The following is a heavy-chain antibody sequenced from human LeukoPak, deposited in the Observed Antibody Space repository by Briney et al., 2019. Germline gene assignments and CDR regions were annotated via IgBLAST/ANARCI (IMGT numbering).Heavy chain of an antibody. CDR2: IKHDGSED. J-gene: IGHJ4*02. Sequence: GGSLRLSCAASGFAFSSYWMTWVRQAPGKGLEWVGTIKHDGSEDYYVDSVKGRFTISRDNAKSSMWLQMSSLRAEDTAVYYCGRDQTPFYWGQGSLVTVSS. V-gene: IGHV3-7*01. CDR3: GRDQTPFY. D-gene: IGHD2-15*01. CDR1: GFAFSSYW.